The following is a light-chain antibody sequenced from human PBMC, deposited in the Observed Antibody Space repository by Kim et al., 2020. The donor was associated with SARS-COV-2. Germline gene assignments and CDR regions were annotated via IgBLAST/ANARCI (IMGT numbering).Light chain of an antibody. Sequence: QSVLTQTPSVSGAPGQRVTISCTGSRSNIGAGFDVQWYQQLPGTAPRLLIFATDARPPGVPYRFSGSKSGTEASLAITGLQTEDEADYYCQSYDSRLSGGVFGGGTQVTVL. V-gene: IGLV1-40*01. CDR2: ATD. CDR3: QSYDSRLSGGV. J-gene: IGLJ3*02. CDR1: RSNIGAGFD.